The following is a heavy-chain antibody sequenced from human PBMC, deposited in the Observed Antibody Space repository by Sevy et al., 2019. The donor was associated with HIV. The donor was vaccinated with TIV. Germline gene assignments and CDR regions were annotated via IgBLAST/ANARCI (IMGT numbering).Heavy chain of an antibody. CDR3: VRDRFYGGDSVTIAGDF. D-gene: IGHD2-21*02. CDR2: INPYSGGT. Sequence: ASVKVSCKASGYTFNSFYIHWVRQAPGQGLEWMGWINPYSGGTHYAQKFQGRVTLTRDTSISVAYMDLTSLRSNDTAVYYCVRDRFYGGDSVTIAGDFWGQGTLVTVSS. J-gene: IGHJ4*02. V-gene: IGHV1-2*02. CDR1: GYTFNSFY.